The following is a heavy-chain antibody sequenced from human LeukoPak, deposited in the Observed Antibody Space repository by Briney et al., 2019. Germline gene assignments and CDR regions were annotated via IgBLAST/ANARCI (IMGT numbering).Heavy chain of an antibody. CDR1: GGSLSSGGYY. V-gene: IGHV4-31*03. CDR2: IYYSGST. J-gene: IGHJ5*02. Sequence: SQTLSLTCTVSGGSLSSGGYYWSWIRQHPGKGLELIGYIYYSGSTYYNPSLKSRVTISVDTSKTQFSLKLSCVTAADTAVYYCARDGYGDLRGFDPWGQGTLVTVSS. CDR3: ARDGYGDLRGFDP. D-gene: IGHD4-17*01.